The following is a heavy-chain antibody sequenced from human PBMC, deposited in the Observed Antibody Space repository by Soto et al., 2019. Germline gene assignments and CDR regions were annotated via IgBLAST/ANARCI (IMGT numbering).Heavy chain of an antibody. CDR3: AKRRGAGGHFDY. Sequence: GGSLRLSCAASGFTFSSYAMGWVRQGPGKGLEWVAVVSIGGSTHYADSVRGRFTISRDNSKNTLPLQMNSLTAEDTAVYFCAKRRGAGGHFDYWGQGALVTVSS. V-gene: IGHV3-23*01. CDR2: VSIGGST. D-gene: IGHD2-15*01. J-gene: IGHJ4*02. CDR1: GFTFSSYA.